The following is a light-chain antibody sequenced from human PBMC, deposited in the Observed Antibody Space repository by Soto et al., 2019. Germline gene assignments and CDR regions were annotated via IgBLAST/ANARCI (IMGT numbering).Light chain of an antibody. CDR3: QQYNKWPRT. Sequence: EVVLTQSPVTLSLSPGERATLSCRASQSFRGLLAWYQQKPGQAPRLLIYDASTRATGIPARFSGSGSGTEFTLTISSLRSEDFAVYYCQQYNKWPRTFGQGTKADIK. V-gene: IGKV3-15*01. J-gene: IGKJ1*01. CDR2: DAS. CDR1: QSFRGL.